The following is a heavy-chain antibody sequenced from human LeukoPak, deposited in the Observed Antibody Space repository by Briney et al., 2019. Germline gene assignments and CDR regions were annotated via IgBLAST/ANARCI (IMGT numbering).Heavy chain of an antibody. D-gene: IGHD5-18*01. J-gene: IGHJ4*02. CDR3: AKDQTAMIEYYFDY. V-gene: IGHV3-23*01. Sequence: GGSLRLSCAASGFTFSSYAMSWVRQAPGKGLEWVSGISGSGGSTYYADSVKGRFTIPRDNSKNTLYLQMNSLRAEDTAVYYCAKDQTAMIEYYFDYWGQGTLVTVSS. CDR1: GFTFSSYA. CDR2: ISGSGGST.